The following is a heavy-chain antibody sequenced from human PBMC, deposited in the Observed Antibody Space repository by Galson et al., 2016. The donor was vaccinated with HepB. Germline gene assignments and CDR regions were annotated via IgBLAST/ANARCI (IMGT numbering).Heavy chain of an antibody. CDR3: ARVSTLAGFDY. Sequence: SVKVSCKASGYTFTRYAIAWLRQAPGQGLQWMGWLSGYGRYTKYAQNLQGRVTLTTDTPTSTAYMELQSLRSDDTAIYYCARVSTLAGFDYWGQGTLVTVFS. CDR2: LSGYGRYT. D-gene: IGHD6-19*01. V-gene: IGHV1-18*01. CDR1: GYTFTRYA. J-gene: IGHJ4*02.